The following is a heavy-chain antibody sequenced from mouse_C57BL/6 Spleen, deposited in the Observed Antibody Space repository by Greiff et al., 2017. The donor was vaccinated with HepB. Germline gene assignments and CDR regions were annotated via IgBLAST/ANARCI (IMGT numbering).Heavy chain of an antibody. CDR1: GFTFSSYA. J-gene: IGHJ4*01. CDR3: ARDRGLLRRGYYAMDY. V-gene: IGHV5-4*01. Sequence: EVQGVESGGGLVKPGGSLKLSCAASGFTFSSYAMTWVRQTPEKRLEWVATISDGGSYTYYPDNVKGRFTISRDNAKNNLYLQMSHLKSEDTAMYYCARDRGLLRRGYYAMDYWGQGTSVTVSS. D-gene: IGHD1-1*01. CDR2: ISDGGSYT.